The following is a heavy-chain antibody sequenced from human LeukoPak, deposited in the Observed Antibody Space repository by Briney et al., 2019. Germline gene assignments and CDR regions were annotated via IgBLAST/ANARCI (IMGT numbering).Heavy chain of an antibody. CDR2: IYNDGRT. J-gene: IGHJ4*02. CDR1: GFTVNNKY. CDR3: ARAKLGLSIDY. Sequence: PGGSLRLSCAASGFTVNNKYMTWVRQAPGKGLEWVSLIYNDGRTYYADSVKGRFTISRDNAKNSLYLQMNSLRAEDTAVYYCARAKLGLSIDYWGQGTLVTVSS. D-gene: IGHD4/OR15-4a*01. V-gene: IGHV3-66*01.